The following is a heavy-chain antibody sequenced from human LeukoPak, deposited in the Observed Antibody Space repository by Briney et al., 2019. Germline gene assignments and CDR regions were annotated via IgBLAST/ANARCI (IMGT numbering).Heavy chain of an antibody. V-gene: IGHV5-51*01. Sequence: GESLKISCKGSGYSFTNYWIGWVRQMPGKGLEWMGIIYPGDSDTRYSPSFQGQVTISADKSISTAYLQWSSLKASDTAMYYCARGGYYDSSGYYRTYWYFDLWGRGTLVTVYS. CDR2: IYPGDSDT. CDR3: ARGGYYDSSGYYRTYWYFDL. J-gene: IGHJ2*01. D-gene: IGHD3-22*01. CDR1: GYSFTNYW.